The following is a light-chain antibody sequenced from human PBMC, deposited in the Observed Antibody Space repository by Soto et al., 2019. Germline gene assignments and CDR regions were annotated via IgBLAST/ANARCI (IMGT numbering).Light chain of an antibody. CDR1: NIGSKN. Sequence: SYELTQPLSVSVALGQTARITCGGNNIGSKNVHCDQQKPGQAPVLVIDRDSNRPSGIPERFSGSNSGNTATLTISRAQAGDEADYYCQVWDSSTARVFGGGSKVTVL. CDR2: RDS. V-gene: IGLV3-9*01. J-gene: IGLJ3*02. CDR3: QVWDSSTARV.